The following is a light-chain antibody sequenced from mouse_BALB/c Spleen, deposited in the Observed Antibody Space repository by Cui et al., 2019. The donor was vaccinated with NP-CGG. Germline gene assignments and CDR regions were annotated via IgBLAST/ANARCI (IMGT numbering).Light chain of an antibody. J-gene: IGLJ1*01. CDR2: GTN. V-gene: IGLV1*01. CDR3: ALWYSNHWV. Sequence: QAVVTPESALPTSPGETVTLTCRSSTGTVTTSNYANWVQEKADHLFTGLIGGTNNRIPGVPARFSGSLIGDKAALTITGAQTEDEAIYFCALWYSNHWVFGGGTKLTVL. CDR1: TGTVTTSNY.